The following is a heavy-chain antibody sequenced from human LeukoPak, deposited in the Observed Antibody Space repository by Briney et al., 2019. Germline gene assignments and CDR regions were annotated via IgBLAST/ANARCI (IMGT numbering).Heavy chain of an antibody. CDR2: IYYSGST. J-gene: IGHJ5*02. Sequence: PSQTLSLTCTVSGGSISSGGYYWSWLRQHPGKDLEWIGNIYYSGSTYYNPSLKSRVTISVDTSKNQFSLKLSSVTAADTAVYYCVVGALRGWFDPWGQGTLVTVSS. CDR1: GGSISSGGYY. CDR3: VVGALRGWFDP. V-gene: IGHV4-31*03. D-gene: IGHD1-26*01.